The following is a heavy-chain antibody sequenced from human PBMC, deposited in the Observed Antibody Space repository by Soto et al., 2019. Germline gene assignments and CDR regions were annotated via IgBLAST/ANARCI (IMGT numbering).Heavy chain of an antibody. J-gene: IGHJ4*02. V-gene: IGHV3-23*01. CDR2: IRESGGRT. CDR3: AKAGDDFWSGYLYYFDS. CDR1: GFMFHRYA. Sequence: EVQLLESGGGLVQPGGSLRLSCAASGFMFHRYAMTWVRQAPGKGLEWLSTIRESGGRTDYADSVKGRFTISRDNSKNTVYLQMSSLRAEDTAVYYCAKAGDDFWSGYLYYFDSWGQATLVTVSS. D-gene: IGHD3-3*01.